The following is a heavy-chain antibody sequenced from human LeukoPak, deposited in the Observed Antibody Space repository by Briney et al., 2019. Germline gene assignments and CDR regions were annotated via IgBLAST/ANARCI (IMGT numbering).Heavy chain of an antibody. CDR2: IRYDGSNK. V-gene: IGHV3-30*02. Sequence: GGSLRLSCAASGFTFSSYGMHWLRQAPGKGLEWVAFIRYDGSNKYYADSVKGRFTISRDNSKNTLYLQMNSLRAEDTAVYYCARPGDSSDAFDIWGQGTMVTVSS. D-gene: IGHD3-22*01. CDR3: ARPGDSSDAFDI. J-gene: IGHJ3*02. CDR1: GFTFSSYG.